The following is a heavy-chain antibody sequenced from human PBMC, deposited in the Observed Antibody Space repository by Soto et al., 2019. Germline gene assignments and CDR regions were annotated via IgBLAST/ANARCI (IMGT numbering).Heavy chain of an antibody. Sequence: ASVKVSCKASGYTFTSYGISWVRQAPGQGLEWMGWINAGNGNTKYSQKFQGRVTISRDNAKHSLFLQMNSLRDEDTAVYHCTRAGFWGQGTLVTVSS. CDR3: TRAGF. CDR2: INAGNGNT. J-gene: IGHJ4*02. CDR1: GYTFTSYG. V-gene: IGHV1-18*01. D-gene: IGHD3-10*01.